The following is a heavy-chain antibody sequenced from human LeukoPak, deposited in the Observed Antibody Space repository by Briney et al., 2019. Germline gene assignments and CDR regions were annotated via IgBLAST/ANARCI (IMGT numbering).Heavy chain of an antibody. Sequence: GGSLRLSCAASGFTFSSYSMNWVRQAPGKGLEWVSYISSSSSTIYYADSVKGRFTISRDNAKNSLYLQMNSLRAEDTAVYYCAGGGTMVRGVTGDFDYWGQGTLVTVSS. J-gene: IGHJ4*02. D-gene: IGHD3-10*01. CDR3: AGGGTMVRGVTGDFDY. V-gene: IGHV3-48*04. CDR2: ISSSSSTI. CDR1: GFTFSSYS.